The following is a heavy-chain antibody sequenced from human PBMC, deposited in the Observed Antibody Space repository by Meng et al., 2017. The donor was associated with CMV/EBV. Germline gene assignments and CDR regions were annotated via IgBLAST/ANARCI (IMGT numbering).Heavy chain of an antibody. Sequence: LQDPVPGLVKPSGPLSLTCTVSGGSISSYYGSWIRQPAGKGLEWIGRIYTSGSTNYNPSLKSRVTMSVDTSKNQFSLKLSSVTAADTAVYYCAREMPIAAAGCFDYWGQGTLVTVSS. D-gene: IGHD6-13*01. V-gene: IGHV4-4*07. CDR1: GGSISSYY. CDR3: AREMPIAAAGCFDY. J-gene: IGHJ4*02. CDR2: IYTSGST.